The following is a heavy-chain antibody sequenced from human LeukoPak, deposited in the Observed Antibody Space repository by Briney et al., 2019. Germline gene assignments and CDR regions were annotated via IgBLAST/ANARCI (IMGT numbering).Heavy chain of an antibody. Sequence: GGSLRLSCAASGFTFSSYAMSWVRQAPGRGLEWVSAIIGSGGSTYYADSVKGRFTTSRDNSKNPLYLQMNSLRSEDTAVYYCAKGPHSSSWYGAVDGYHYGMDVWGQGTTVTVSS. CDR1: GFTFSSYA. D-gene: IGHD6-13*01. J-gene: IGHJ6*02. CDR2: IIGSGGST. V-gene: IGHV3-23*01. CDR3: AKGPHSSSWYGAVDGYHYGMDV.